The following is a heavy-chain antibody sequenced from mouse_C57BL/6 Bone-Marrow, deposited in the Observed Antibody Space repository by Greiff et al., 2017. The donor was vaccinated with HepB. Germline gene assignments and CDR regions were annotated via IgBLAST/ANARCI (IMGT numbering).Heavy chain of an antibody. J-gene: IGHJ2*01. CDR3: ARRVYCGSSPYYFDY. CDR1: GFNIKDYY. V-gene: IGHV14-2*01. CDR2: IDPEDGET. D-gene: IGHD1-1*01. Sequence: EVQLQQSGAELVKPGASVKLSCTASGFNIKDYYMHWVKQRTEQGLEWIGRIDPEDGETKYAPKFPGKATITAATSSNTAYLQLSSLTAGDTAVYYCARRVYCGSSPYYFDYWGQGTTLTVSS.